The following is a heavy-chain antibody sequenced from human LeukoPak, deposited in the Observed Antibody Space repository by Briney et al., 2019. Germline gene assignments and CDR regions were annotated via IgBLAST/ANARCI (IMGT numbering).Heavy chain of an antibody. V-gene: IGHV3-21*01. CDR2: ISSISYI. D-gene: IGHD4-17*01. CDR1: GFTFSSYS. Sequence: GGSLRLSCAVSGFTFSSYSMNWVRQAPGKGLEWVSSISSISYIYYAELVKGRFTISRDTAKNSLYLEMNSLRAEDTAVYYCVRNQYGDYALDYWGQGTLVTVSS. J-gene: IGHJ4*02. CDR3: VRNQYGDYALDY.